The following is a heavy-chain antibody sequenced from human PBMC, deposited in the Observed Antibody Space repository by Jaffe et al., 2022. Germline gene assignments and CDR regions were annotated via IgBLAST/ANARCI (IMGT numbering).Heavy chain of an antibody. V-gene: IGHV4-38-2*01. CDR3: ARGLITMIVVTTNWFDP. CDR1: GYSISSGYY. Sequence: QVQLQESGPGLVKPSETLSLTCAVSGYSISSGYYWGWIRQPPGKGLEWIGSIYHSGSTYYNPSLKSRVTISVDTSKNQFSLKLSSVTAADTAVYYCARGLITMIVVTTNWFDPWGQGTLVTVSS. D-gene: IGHD3-22*01. J-gene: IGHJ5*02. CDR2: IYHSGST.